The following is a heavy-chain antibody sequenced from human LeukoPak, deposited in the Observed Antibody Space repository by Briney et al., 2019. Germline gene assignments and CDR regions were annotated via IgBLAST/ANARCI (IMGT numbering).Heavy chain of an antibody. J-gene: IGHJ4*02. CDR3: ARGISAIAGENFDY. Sequence: SENLSLTCTVSGGSIDTYYWNWIRQPPGKGLEWIGYIHSSGRTKYNPSLQSRVTMSKDTSKNRISLKLNFVTAAGTAVYYCARGISAIAGENFDYWGQGTLVTVSS. CDR2: IHSSGRT. V-gene: IGHV4-59*01. CDR1: GGSIDTYY. D-gene: IGHD3-3*02.